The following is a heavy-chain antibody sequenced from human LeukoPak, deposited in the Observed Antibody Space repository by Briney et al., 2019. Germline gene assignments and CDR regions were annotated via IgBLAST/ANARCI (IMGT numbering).Heavy chain of an antibody. J-gene: IGHJ6*02. CDR2: ISAYNGNT. Sequence: ASVKVSCKASGYTFTSYGISCVRQAPGQGLEWMGWISAYNGNTNYAQKLQGRVTMTTDTSTSTAYMELRSLRSDDTAVYYCARAQLVFYYYYYGMDVWGQGTTVTVSS. D-gene: IGHD2-21*01. CDR1: GYTFTSYG. CDR3: ARAQLVFYYYYYGMDV. V-gene: IGHV1-18*01.